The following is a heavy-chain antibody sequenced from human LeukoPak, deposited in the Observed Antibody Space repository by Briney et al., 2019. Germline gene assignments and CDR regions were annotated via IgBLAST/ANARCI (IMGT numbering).Heavy chain of an antibody. CDR2: IAGGGDNT. CDR1: GFTFSSYA. Sequence: RGSLRLSCAASGFTFSSYAMSWVRHAPGKGLEWVSSIAGGGDNTYYTDSVKGRFTISRDNSKDPVVLQMDSLRLEDTAVYFCARDGLVLVAASRRDYYYYYYMDVWGKGTTVTVSS. J-gene: IGHJ6*03. V-gene: IGHV3-23*01. D-gene: IGHD2-15*01. CDR3: ARDGLVLVAASRRDYYYYYYMDV.